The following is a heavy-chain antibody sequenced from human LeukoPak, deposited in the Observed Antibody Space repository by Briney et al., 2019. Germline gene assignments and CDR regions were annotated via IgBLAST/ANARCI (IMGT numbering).Heavy chain of an antibody. D-gene: IGHD6-13*01. J-gene: IGHJ6*02. CDR2: IYHSGST. CDR3: ARGIAADGSYGMDV. Sequence: SQTLSLTCAVSGGSISSGGYSWSWIRQPPGKGLEWIGYIYHSGSTYYNPSLKSRVTISVDRSENQFSLKLSSVTAADTAVYYCARGIAADGSYGMDVWGQGTTVTVSS. CDR1: GGSISSGGYS. V-gene: IGHV4-30-2*01.